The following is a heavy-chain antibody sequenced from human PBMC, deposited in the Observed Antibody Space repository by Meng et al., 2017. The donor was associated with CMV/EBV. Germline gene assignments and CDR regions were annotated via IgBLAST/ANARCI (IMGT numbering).Heavy chain of an antibody. Sequence: GGSLRLSCAASGFTFSSYAMSWVRQAPGKGLEWVSVLYSGGSSTNYADSAKGRFTISRDKSKNTLYLQMNSLRAEDTAVYYCAKALAGTGPFQHWGQGTLVTVSS. D-gene: IGHD6-19*01. CDR3: AKALAGTGPFQH. J-gene: IGHJ1*01. CDR1: GFTFSSYA. CDR2: LYSGGSST. V-gene: IGHV3-23*03.